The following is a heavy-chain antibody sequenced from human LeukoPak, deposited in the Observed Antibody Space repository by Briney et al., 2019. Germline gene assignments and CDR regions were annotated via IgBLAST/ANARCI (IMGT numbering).Heavy chain of an antibody. D-gene: IGHD1-1*01. CDR2: IYYSGST. J-gene: IGHJ4*02. CDR1: GGSISSSSYY. Sequence: SETLSLTCTVSGGSISSSSYYWGWIRQPPGKGLEWIGSIYYSGSTYYNPSLKSRVTISVDTSKNQFSLKLSSVTAADTAVYYCARDWDGSFNYWGQGTLVTVSS. CDR3: ARDWDGSFNY. V-gene: IGHV4-39*07.